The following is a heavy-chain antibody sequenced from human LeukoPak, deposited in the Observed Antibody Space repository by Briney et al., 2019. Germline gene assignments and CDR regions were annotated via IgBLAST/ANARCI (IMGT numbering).Heavy chain of an antibody. J-gene: IGHJ4*02. V-gene: IGHV4-34*01. Sequence: SETLSLTCAVYGGSFSGYYWSWIRQPPGKGLEWIGETNHSGSTNYNPSLKSRVTISIDKSKNQFFLNLSSVTAADTAVYYCAGLVGRYSSGLYYYYFDYWGQGTLVTVSS. D-gene: IGHD3-22*01. CDR3: AGLVGRYSSGLYYYYFDY. CDR1: GGSFSGYY. CDR2: TNHSGST.